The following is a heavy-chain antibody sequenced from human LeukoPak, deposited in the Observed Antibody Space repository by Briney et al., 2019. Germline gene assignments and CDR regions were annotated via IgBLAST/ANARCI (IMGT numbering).Heavy chain of an antibody. CDR3: ARAAHPSDYDFWSGLNY. D-gene: IGHD3-3*01. Sequence: ASVKVSCKASGYTFTAYNMYWVRQAPGQGLEWMGWINPNSGGTNYAQKFQGRVTMTRDTSISAAYTELSRLRSDDTAVYYCARAAHPSDYDFWSGLNYWGQGTLVTVSS. J-gene: IGHJ4*02. CDR2: INPNSGGT. CDR1: GYTFTAYN. V-gene: IGHV1-2*02.